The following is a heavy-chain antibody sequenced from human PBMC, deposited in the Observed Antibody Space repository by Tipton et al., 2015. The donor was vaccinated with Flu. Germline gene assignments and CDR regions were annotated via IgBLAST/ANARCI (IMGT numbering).Heavy chain of an antibody. J-gene: IGHJ4*02. CDR2: ISGDGGRT. D-gene: IGHD2-15*01. CDR3: AKDRYFSDGSGSLGFDS. CDR1: AFTFDDYA. Sequence: CAASAFTFDDYAMHWVRHAPGKGLQWVSLISGDGGRTYYADSVKGRFTISRDNSKNSLYLQMNSLRAEDPALYYCAKDRYFSDGSGSLGFDSWGQGTLVTVSS. V-gene: IGHV3-43*02.